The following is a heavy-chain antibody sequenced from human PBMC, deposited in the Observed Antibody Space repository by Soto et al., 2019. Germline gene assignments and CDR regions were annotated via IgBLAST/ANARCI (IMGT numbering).Heavy chain of an antibody. CDR1: GFTFSSYA. D-gene: IGHD3-22*01. J-gene: IGHJ5*02. CDR2: ISSNGGST. Sequence: GGSLRLSCSASGFTFSSYAMHWVRQAPGNGLEYVSAISSNGGSTYYADSVKGRFTISRDNSKNTLYLQMSSLRAEDTAVYYCVKDPGYDSRGYYYAWFDPWGQGTLVTVYS. V-gene: IGHV3-64D*06. CDR3: VKDPGYDSRGYYYAWFDP.